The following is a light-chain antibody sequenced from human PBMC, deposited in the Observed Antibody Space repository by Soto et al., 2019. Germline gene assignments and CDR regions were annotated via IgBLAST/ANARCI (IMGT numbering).Light chain of an antibody. CDR1: RSDVGSYYH. CDR3: CTFVGTDVV. Sequence: QSVLTQPASVSGSPGQSITISCTGTRSDVGSYYHVSWYQHHPGKAPKLLLYEGAKRPSGVSSRFSGSKSGNTASLTVSGLQAEDEAVYFCCTFVGTDVVFGGGTKLTVL. V-gene: IGLV2-23*01. CDR2: EGA. J-gene: IGLJ2*01.